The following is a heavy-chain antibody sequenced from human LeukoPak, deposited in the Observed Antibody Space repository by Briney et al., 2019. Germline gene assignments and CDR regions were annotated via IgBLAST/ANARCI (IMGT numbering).Heavy chain of an antibody. CDR2: MYYGGNT. J-gene: IGHJ4*02. CDR1: GGSISSSNYY. D-gene: IGHD1-14*01. CDR3: ARHVAGKDY. V-gene: IGHV4-39*01. Sequence: SETLSLTCTVSGGSISSSNYYWGWIRQPPGKGLEWIGSMYYGGNTYYNPSLKSRVTISVDTSQNQFSLSLSSVTAADTAVYYCARHVAGKDYWGQGTLVTVSS.